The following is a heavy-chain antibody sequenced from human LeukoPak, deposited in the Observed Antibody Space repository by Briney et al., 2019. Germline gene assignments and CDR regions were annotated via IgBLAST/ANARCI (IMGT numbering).Heavy chain of an antibody. CDR2: ISYDGSKN. J-gene: IGHJ4*02. D-gene: IGHD1-26*01. V-gene: IGHV3-30*04. CDR1: GFTFSSYA. Sequence: GGSLRLSCAASGFTFSSYAMHWVRQAPGKGLEWVAVISYDGSKNYYADSVKGRFTISRDNSKNTLYLQMNSLRAEDTAVYYCAKLVGVTSLDYWGQGTLVTVSS. CDR3: AKLVGVTSLDY.